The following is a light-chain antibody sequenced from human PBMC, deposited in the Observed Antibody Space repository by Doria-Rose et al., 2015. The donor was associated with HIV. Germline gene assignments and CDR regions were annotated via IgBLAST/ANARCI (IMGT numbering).Light chain of an antibody. V-gene: IGKV3-20*01. CDR2: DGS. CDR1: QSFSSTY. CDR3: HQYGTSWT. Sequence: DIVLTQSPCTLSLSPGERATLSCGASQSFSSTYLAWYQQKPGQAPSLLIYDGSTRATGIPDRFSASGSGTDFTLTINRLEPEDFALYYCHQYGTSWTFGQGTKVEI. J-gene: IGKJ1*01.